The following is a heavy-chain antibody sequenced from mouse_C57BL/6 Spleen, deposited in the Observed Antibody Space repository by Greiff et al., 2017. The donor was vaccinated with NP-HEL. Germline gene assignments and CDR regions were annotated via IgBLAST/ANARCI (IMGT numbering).Heavy chain of an antibody. D-gene: IGHD2-1*01. CDR1: GYTFTSYG. Sequence: VQLQQSGAELARPGASVKLSCKASGYTFTSYGISWVKQRTGQGLEWIGEIYPRSGNTYYNEKFKGKATLTADKSSSTAYMELRSLTSEDSAVYFCARVRGYGNNNYAMDYWGQGTSVTVSS. CDR2: IYPRSGNT. V-gene: IGHV1-81*01. J-gene: IGHJ4*01. CDR3: ARVRGYGNNNYAMDY.